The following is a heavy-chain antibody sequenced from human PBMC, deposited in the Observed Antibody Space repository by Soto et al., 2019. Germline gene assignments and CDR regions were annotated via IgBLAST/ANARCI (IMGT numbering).Heavy chain of an antibody. CDR2: ISAYNGNT. CDR1: GYSFTGNS. J-gene: IGHJ6*02. V-gene: IGHV1-18*04. CDR3: ARGRDSSSWSYYYYGMDV. Sequence: ASVKVSCKASGYSFTGNSMHWVRQAPGQGLEWMGWISAYNGNTNYAQKLQGRVTMTTDTSTSTAYMELRSLRSDDTAVYYCARGRDSSSWSYYYYGMDVWGQGTTVTVSS. D-gene: IGHD6-13*01.